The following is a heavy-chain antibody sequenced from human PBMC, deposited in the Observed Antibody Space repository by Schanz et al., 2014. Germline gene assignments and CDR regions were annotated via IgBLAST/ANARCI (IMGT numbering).Heavy chain of an antibody. V-gene: IGHV3-33*01. CDR1: GLNFDYYG. CDR2: ISYDGSSK. CDR3: ARGIITMVRGGDVGAFDI. J-gene: IGHJ3*02. Sequence: VQLVESGGGVVQPGRSLRLSCATSGLNFDYYGMNWVRQAPGKGLEWVALISYDGSSKNHADSVQGRFTISRDNSKNALYLHMDSLRAEDTAVYYCARGIITMVRGGDVGAFDIWGQGTMVTVSS. D-gene: IGHD3-10*01.